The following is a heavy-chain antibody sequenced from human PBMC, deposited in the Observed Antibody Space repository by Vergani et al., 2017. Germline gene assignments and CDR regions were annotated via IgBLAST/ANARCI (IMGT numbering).Heavy chain of an antibody. J-gene: IGHJ6*03. Sequence: EVQLLESGGGLVQPGGSLRLSCAASGFPFSSYAMSWVRQAPGKGLEWVSAISGCGGSTYYADTVKGRFTISRDNSKNTLYLQMNSLRAEDTAVYYCAKAGIVVPAAITGIRAYYYYYMDVWGKGTTVTVSS. D-gene: IGHD2-2*01. CDR3: AKAGIVVPAAITGIRAYYYYYMDV. CDR2: ISGCGGST. CDR1: GFPFSSYA. V-gene: IGHV3-23*01.